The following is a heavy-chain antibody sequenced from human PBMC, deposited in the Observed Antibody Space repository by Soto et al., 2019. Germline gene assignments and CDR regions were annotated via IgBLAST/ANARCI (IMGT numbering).Heavy chain of an antibody. CDR1: GDSVSSSSVT. D-gene: IGHD1-26*01. CDR2: TYYRSRWYN. J-gene: IGHJ5*01. Sequence: QVQLQESGPGLVRPSQTLSLTCDISGDSVSSSSVTWNWIRQSPSRGLEWLGRTYYRSRWYNDYAESVKSRIIINPDTSKNQFSLHLNSATPDDTAVYYCVRLIGNSWLDFWGQGTLVTVSS. V-gene: IGHV6-1*01. CDR3: VRLIGNSWLDF.